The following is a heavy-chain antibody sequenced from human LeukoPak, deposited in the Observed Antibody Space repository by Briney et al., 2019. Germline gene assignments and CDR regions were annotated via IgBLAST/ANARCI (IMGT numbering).Heavy chain of an antibody. Sequence: QAGGSLRLSCAASGFTFSSYSMNWVRQAPGKGLEWVAVISYDGSNKYYADSVKGRFTISRGNSKNTLYLQMNSLRAEDTAVYYRAKDSRVTPFDYWGQGTLVTVSS. D-gene: IGHD4-17*01. CDR2: ISYDGSNK. J-gene: IGHJ4*02. CDR1: GFTFSSYS. V-gene: IGHV3-30*18. CDR3: AKDSRVTPFDY.